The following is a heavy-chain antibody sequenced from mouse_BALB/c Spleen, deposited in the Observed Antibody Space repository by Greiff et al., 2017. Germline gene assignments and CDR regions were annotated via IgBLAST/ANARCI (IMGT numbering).Heavy chain of an antibody. CDR1: GYTFTSYW. CDR2: IYPGNSDT. D-gene: IGHD4-1*01. Sequence: EVQLQQSGTVLARPGASVKMSCKASGYTFTSYWMHWVKQRPGQGLEWIGAIYPGNSDTSYNQKFKGKAKLTAVTSTSTAYMELSSLTNEDSAVYYCTKLGRGRYFDYWGQGTTRTVSS. J-gene: IGHJ2*01. V-gene: IGHV1-5*01. CDR3: TKLGRGRYFDY.